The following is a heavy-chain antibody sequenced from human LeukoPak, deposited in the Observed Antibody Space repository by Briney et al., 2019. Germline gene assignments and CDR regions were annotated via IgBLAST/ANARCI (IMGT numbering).Heavy chain of an antibody. V-gene: IGHV1-69-2*01. CDR1: GYTFTDYY. CDR2: VDPEDGET. J-gene: IGHJ4*02. D-gene: IGHD1-26*01. Sequence: GASVKVSCKASGYTFTDYYMHWVQQAPGKGLEWMGRVDPEDGETIYAEKFQGRVTITADTSTDTAYMELSSLRSEDTAVYYCATSGYGGSYVELDYWGQGTLVTVSS. CDR3: ATSGYGGSYVELDY.